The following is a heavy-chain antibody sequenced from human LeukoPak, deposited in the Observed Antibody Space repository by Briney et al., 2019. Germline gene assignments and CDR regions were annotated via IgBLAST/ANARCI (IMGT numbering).Heavy chain of an antibody. CDR3: ARDTPPGY. V-gene: IGHV3-48*02. CDR1: GFTFSSYS. Sequence: GGSLRLSCAAPGFTFSSYSMNWVRQAPGKGLEWVSYISSSSTIYYADSVKGRFTISRDNAKNSLYLQMNSLRDEDTAVYYCARDTPPGYWGQGTLVTVSS. J-gene: IGHJ4*02. CDR2: ISSSSTI.